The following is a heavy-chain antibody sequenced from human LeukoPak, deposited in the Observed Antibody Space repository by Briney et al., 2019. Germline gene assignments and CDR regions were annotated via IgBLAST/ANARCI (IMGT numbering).Heavy chain of an antibody. CDR3: ARSLSSGWFDP. V-gene: IGHV1-69*13. CDR1: GYTFTSYY. D-gene: IGHD3-22*01. CDR2: IFPIFGTA. J-gene: IGHJ5*02. Sequence: SVKVSCKASGYTFTSYYMHWVRQAPGQGLEWMGGIFPIFGTANYAQKFQGRVTITADESTSTAYMELSSLRSEDTAVYYCARSLSSGWFDPWGQGTLVTVSS.